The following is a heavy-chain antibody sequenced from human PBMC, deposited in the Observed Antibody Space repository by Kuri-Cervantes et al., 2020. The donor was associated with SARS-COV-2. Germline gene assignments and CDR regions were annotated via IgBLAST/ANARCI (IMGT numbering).Heavy chain of an antibody. V-gene: IGHV4-30-2*01. CDR1: DGSISSGGYY. J-gene: IGHJ4*02. CDR2: IYHSGST. Sequence: SCTVSDGSISSGGYYWSWIRQPPGKGLEWIGYIYHSGSTYYNPSLKSRVTISVDRSKNQFSLKLSSVTAADTAVYYCARVGDRTSTKFDYWGQGTLVTVSS. CDR3: ARVGDRTSTKFDY. D-gene: IGHD4-17*01.